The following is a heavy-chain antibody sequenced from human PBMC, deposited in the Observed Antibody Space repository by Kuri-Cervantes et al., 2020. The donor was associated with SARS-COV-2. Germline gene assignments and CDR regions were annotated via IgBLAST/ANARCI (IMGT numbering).Heavy chain of an antibody. D-gene: IGHD4-17*01. Sequence: GESLKISCAASGFTFSSYSMNWVRQAPGKGLEWVSYISSSSSTIYYADSVKGRFTISRDNAKNLLNLQMNSLRAEDRAVYYCARDAVKDDYGSYNYWGQGTLVTVSS. CDR2: ISSSSSTI. CDR3: ARDAVKDDYGSYNY. CDR1: GFTFSSYS. J-gene: IGHJ4*02. V-gene: IGHV3-48*01.